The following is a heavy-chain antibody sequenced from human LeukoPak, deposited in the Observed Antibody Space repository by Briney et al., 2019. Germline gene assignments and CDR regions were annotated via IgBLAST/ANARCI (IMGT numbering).Heavy chain of an antibody. CDR3: AKGPMTTVTELDY. CDR2: FDPEDGET. V-gene: IGHV1-24*01. CDR1: GYTLTELS. Sequence: ASVKVSCKVSGYTLTELSMHWVRQAPGKGLEWMGGFDPEDGETIYAQKFQGRVTMTEDTSTDTAYMELNSLRSEDTAVYYCAKGPMTTVTELDYWGQGTLVTVSS. D-gene: IGHD4-17*01. J-gene: IGHJ4*02.